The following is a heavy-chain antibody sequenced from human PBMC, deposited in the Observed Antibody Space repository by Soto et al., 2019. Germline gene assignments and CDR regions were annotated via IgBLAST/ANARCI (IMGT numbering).Heavy chain of an antibody. J-gene: IGHJ3*02. Sequence: ASVKVSCKACGDTFTSYDINWVRQATGQGLEWMGWINAGSGNTRYVQKLQGRVTITRDTSARIVYMELSSLRSEDTAVYYCARHGGLRGASCFWGCAFDIWGPGTMVTVSS. CDR1: GDTFTSYD. V-gene: IGHV1-3*01. CDR2: INAGSGNT. D-gene: IGHD2-15*01. CDR3: ARHGGLRGASCFWGCAFDI.